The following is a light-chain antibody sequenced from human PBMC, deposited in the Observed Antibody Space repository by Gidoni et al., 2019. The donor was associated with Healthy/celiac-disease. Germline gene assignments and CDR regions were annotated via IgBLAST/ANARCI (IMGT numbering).Light chain of an antibody. CDR1: QSISSW. V-gene: IGKV1-5*03. CDR2: KAS. Sequence: DIQMTQSPSPLSAAVGDSVTITCRASQSISSWLAWYQQKPRKAPKLLIYKASSLESGVPSRLSGSGSGTEFTLTISGLQPDDFATDYCQQYNSYWTFGQGTKVEIK. J-gene: IGKJ1*01. CDR3: QQYNSYWT.